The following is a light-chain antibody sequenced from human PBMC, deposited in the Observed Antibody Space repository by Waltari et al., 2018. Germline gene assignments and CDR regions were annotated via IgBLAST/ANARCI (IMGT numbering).Light chain of an antibody. CDR1: ISHIGHSY. CDR2: DKN. V-gene: IGLV1-51*01. J-gene: IGLJ2*01. CDR3: GTWDSSLSAVV. Sequence: QSVLTQPPSVSAAPGQKVTISCSGSISHIGHSYVSWYQLLPGRAPNLPIYDKNRRPSGTPDRFSGSKSGTSATLGITGLQTGDEADYYCGTWDSSLSAVVFGAGTKLTVL.